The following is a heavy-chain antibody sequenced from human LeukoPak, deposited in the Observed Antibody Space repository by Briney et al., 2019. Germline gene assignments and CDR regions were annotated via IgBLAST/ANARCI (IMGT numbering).Heavy chain of an antibody. D-gene: IGHD5-18*01. V-gene: IGHV1-2*02. CDR2: INPNSGGT. CDR1: GYTFTSYD. Sequence: ASVKVSCKASGYTFTSYDINWVRQATGQGLEWMGWINPNSGGTNYAQKFQDRVTMTRDTSISTDYMELSRLRSADTAVYYCASSRVDTASDYWGQGTLVTVSS. CDR3: ASSRVDTASDY. J-gene: IGHJ4*02.